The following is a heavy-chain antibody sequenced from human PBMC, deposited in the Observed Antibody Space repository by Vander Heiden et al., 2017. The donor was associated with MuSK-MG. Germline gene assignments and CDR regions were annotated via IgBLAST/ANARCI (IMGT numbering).Heavy chain of an antibody. CDR2: ISGSGGST. Sequence: EVQLLESGGGLVQPGGSLRLSCAASGFTFSSYAMSWVRQAPGKGLEWVSAISGSGGSTYYADSVKGRVTISRDNSKNTLYLQMNSLRAEETALYYCAKDLYDSSGHYYYYYMDVWGKGTTVTVYS. V-gene: IGHV3-23*01. J-gene: IGHJ6*03. CDR1: GFTFSSYA. D-gene: IGHD3-22*01. CDR3: AKDLYDSSGHYYYYYMDV.